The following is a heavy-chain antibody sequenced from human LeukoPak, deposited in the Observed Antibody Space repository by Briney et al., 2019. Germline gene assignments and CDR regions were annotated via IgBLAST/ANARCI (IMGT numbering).Heavy chain of an antibody. D-gene: IGHD5-12*01. J-gene: IGHJ5*02. V-gene: IGHV4-4*07. CDR3: AKDKAWLDP. CDR1: GGSIGRYY. CDR2: IYSAGTT. Sequence: SQTLSLTCIVSGGSIGRYYWAWLRQPAGKGLEGIGRIYSAGTTTYNPVLKSRVTMSIDMSKNHFSLTWRCMTAAKAVDYCRAKDKAWLDPWDQGTVVTVSS.